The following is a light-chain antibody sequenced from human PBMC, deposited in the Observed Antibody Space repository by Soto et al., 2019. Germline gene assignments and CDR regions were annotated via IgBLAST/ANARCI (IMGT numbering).Light chain of an antibody. V-gene: IGKV3-15*01. CDR1: QSISSN. J-gene: IGKJ4*01. Sequence: IVMTQSPATLSVSPGERSTLSCRASQSISSNLAWYQQKPGQAPRLLMFRTSSRATGFLARFSGSGSGTEFNLTISSLQSEDFGVYYCQQYNNWPRATFGGGTKVDIK. CDR2: RTS. CDR3: QQYNNWPRAT.